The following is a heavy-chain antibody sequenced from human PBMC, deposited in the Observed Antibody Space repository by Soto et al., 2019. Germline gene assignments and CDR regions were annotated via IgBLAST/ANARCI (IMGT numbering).Heavy chain of an antibody. D-gene: IGHD3-10*01. CDR2: TYYSGST. V-gene: IGHV4-39*01. CDR1: CGSMNDVTHY. J-gene: IGHJ6*02. Sequence: QLHLQESGPRLVKPSETLSLTCSVSCGSMNDVTHYWAWIRQPPGKGLEWIATTYYSGSTHYNSYLKSRATISVYTSQNQFTLELTSVTAADTAVYHCASARYYGVDVWGQGTTVIVSS. CDR3: ASARYYGVDV.